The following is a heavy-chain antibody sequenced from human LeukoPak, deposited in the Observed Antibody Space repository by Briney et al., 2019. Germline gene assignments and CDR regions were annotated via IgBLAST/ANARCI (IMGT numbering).Heavy chain of an antibody. J-gene: IGHJ4*02. CDR1: GFTLSSYS. Sequence: GGSLRLSCAASGFTLSSYSMNWVRQAPGKGLEWVSSISSSSSYIYYADSVKGRFTISRDNAKNSLYLQMNSLRAEDTAVYYCARRGKVGATPFDYWGQGTLVTVSS. CDR3: ARRGKVGATPFDY. D-gene: IGHD1-26*01. CDR2: ISSSSSYI. V-gene: IGHV3-21*01.